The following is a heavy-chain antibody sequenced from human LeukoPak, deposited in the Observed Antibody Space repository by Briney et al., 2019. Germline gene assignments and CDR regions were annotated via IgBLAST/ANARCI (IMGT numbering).Heavy chain of an antibody. CDR2: ISWNSGSI. CDR1: GFTFDDYA. CDR3: AKADYAIDY. Sequence: PGRSLRLSCAASGFTFDDYAMHWVRQAPGKGLEWVSGISWNSGSIGYADSVKGRFTISRDNAKNSLYLQMNSLRAEDTALYYCAKADYAIDYWGQGTLVTVSS. V-gene: IGHV3-9*01. D-gene: IGHD4-17*01. J-gene: IGHJ4*02.